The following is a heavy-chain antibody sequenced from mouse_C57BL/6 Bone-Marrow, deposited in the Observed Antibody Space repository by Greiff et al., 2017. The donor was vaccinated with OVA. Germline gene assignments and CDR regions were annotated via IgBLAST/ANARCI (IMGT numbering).Heavy chain of an antibody. CDR2: INYDGSST. CDR1: GFTFSDYY. Sequence: EVQLQESEGGLVQPGSSMKLSCTASGFTFSDYYMAWVRQVPEKGLEWVANINYDGSSTYYLDSLKSRFIISRDNAKNILYLQMSSLRSEDTATYYCAREGRYYYGGWYFDVWGTGTTVTVSS. V-gene: IGHV5-16*01. J-gene: IGHJ1*03. CDR3: AREGRYYYGGWYFDV. D-gene: IGHD1-1*01.